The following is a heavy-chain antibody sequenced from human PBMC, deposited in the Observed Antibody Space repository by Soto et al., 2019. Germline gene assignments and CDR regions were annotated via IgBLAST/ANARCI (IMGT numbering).Heavy chain of an antibody. D-gene: IGHD6-19*01. CDR3: ARIRDSSGWYRFYFDY. CDR1: GFTFSDYY. Sequence: GGSLRLSCAASGFTFSDYYMSWIRQAPGKGLEWVSYISSSGSTIYYADSVKGRFTISRDNAKNSLYLQMNSLRAEDTAVYYCARIRDSSGWYRFYFDYWGQGTLVTVSS. CDR2: ISSSGSTI. V-gene: IGHV3-11*01. J-gene: IGHJ4*02.